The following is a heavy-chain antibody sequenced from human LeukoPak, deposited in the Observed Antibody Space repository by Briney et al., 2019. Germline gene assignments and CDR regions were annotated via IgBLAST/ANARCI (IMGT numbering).Heavy chain of an antibody. CDR3: ARLADCSSSSCRSFDY. CDR1: GYPFTGYY. Sequence: ASVKVSCKASGYPFTGYYLHWVRQAPGQGLEWMGRINPNSGLTNYAQKFQGRVTMTRDTSISTAYMELSRLRSDDTSVYYCARLADCSSSSCRSFDYWGQGTLVTVSS. D-gene: IGHD2-2*01. J-gene: IGHJ4*02. V-gene: IGHV1-2*06. CDR2: INPNSGLT.